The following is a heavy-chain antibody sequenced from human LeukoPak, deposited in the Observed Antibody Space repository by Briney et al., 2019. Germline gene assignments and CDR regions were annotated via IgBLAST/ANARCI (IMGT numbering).Heavy chain of an antibody. CDR1: EFTFSDYA. Sequence: PGGSLRLSCAASEFTFSDYALHWVRQAPGKGLEWVAAISYDGRKEYYADSVKGRFTISRDNSKNTLYLQMNSLRAEDTAVYYCARARANDYGDVDIPDAFDIWGQGTMVTVSS. CDR3: ARARANDYGDVDIPDAFDI. J-gene: IGHJ3*02. V-gene: IGHV3-30*04. D-gene: IGHD4-17*01. CDR2: ISYDGRKE.